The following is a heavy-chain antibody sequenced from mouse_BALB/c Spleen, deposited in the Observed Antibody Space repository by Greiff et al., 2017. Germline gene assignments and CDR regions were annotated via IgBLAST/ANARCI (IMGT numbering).Heavy chain of an antibody. CDR2: IWGDGST. CDR1: GFSLTGYG. J-gene: IGHJ4*01. CDR3: AREPPGYYYAMDY. V-gene: IGHV2-6-7*01. D-gene: IGHD2-2*01. Sequence: QVQLKQSGPGLVAPSQSLSITCTVSGFSLTGYGVNWVRQPPGKGLEWLGMIWGDGSTDYNSALKSRLSISKDNSKSQVFLKMNSLQTDDTARYYCAREPPGYYYAMDYWGQGTSVTVSS.